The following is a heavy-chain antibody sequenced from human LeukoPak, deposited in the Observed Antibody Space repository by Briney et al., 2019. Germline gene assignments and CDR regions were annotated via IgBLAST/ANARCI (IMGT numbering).Heavy chain of an antibody. CDR1: GGSLTCYY. D-gene: IGHD3-22*01. V-gene: IGHV4-4*07. CDR3: AATQDNYDGTSSYYVVS. J-gene: IGHJ4*02. CDR2: MYSSGST. Sequence: PSETLSLTCSVSGGSLTCYYWSWIRQPAGKGLEWIGRMYSSGSTNYNPSLKSRVTISVDKAKNQVSLKLTSVTAADTAFYYRAATQDNYDGTSSYYVVSRGQGALVTVSS.